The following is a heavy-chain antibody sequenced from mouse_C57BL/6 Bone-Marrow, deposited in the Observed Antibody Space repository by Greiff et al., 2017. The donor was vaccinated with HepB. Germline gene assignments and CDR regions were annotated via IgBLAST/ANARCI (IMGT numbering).Heavy chain of an antibody. V-gene: IGHV1-82*01. CDR2: IYPGDGDT. Sequence: QVQLQHSGPELVKPGASVKISCKASGYAFSSSWMNWVKQRPGKGLEWIGRIYPGDGDTNYNGKFKGKATLTADKSSSTAYMQLSSLTSEDSAVYFCARDYGSSYGYWYFDVWGTGTTVTVSS. J-gene: IGHJ1*03. CDR1: GYAFSSSW. D-gene: IGHD1-1*01. CDR3: ARDYGSSYGYWYFDV.